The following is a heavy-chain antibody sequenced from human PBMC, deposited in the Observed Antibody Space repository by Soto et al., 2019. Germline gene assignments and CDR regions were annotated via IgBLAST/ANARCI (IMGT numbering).Heavy chain of an antibody. J-gene: IGHJ6*02. D-gene: IGHD5-18*01. V-gene: IGHV5-10-1*01. CDR1: GYSFTSYW. CDR3: ARTSMQSRGYSYGHGGMDV. Sequence: EVQLVQSGAEVKKPGESLRISCKGSGYSFTSYWISRMRQMPGKGLEWMGRIDPSDSYTNYSPSFQGHVTISADKSISTAYLQWSSLKASDTAMYYCARTSMQSRGYSYGHGGMDVWGQGTTVTVSS. CDR2: IDPSDSYT.